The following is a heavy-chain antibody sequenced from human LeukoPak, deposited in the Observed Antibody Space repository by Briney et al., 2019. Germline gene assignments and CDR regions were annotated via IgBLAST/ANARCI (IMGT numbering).Heavy chain of an antibody. V-gene: IGHV3-7*04. D-gene: IGHD3-22*01. Sequence: PGGSLRLSCAASGFTFSNYWVSWVRQAPGKGLEWVANIKQDGSGNFYVDSVKGRFTISRDNAKNSLYLQMNSLRAEDTAVYFCARLGYYGSSNFFGMDSWGQGSLVTVSS. CDR2: IKQDGSGN. CDR1: GFTFSNYW. J-gene: IGHJ4*02. CDR3: ARLGYYGSSNFFGMDS.